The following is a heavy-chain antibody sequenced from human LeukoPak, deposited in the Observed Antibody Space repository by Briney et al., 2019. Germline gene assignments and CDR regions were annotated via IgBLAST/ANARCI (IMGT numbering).Heavy chain of an antibody. CDR1: GGTFSSYA. CDR3: ARAVSSNYQHRYNWFDP. CDR2: IIPIFGTA. Sequence: ASVKVSCKASGGTFSSYAISWVRQAPGQGLEWMGGIIPIFGTANYAQKFQGRVTITADESTSTAYMELSSLRSEDTAVYYCARAVSSNYQHRYNWFDPWGQGTLVTVSS. V-gene: IGHV1-69*13. D-gene: IGHD4-11*01. J-gene: IGHJ5*02.